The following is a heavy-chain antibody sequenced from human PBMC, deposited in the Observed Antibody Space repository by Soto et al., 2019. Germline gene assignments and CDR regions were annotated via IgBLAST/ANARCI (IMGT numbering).Heavy chain of an antibody. D-gene: IGHD3-10*01. V-gene: IGHV4-31*03. CDR1: GGSISSGGYY. CDR2: IYYSGST. CDR3: GKTPPPDGSGGRPNYYCYMDV. Sequence: QVQLQESGPGLVKPSQTLSLTCTVSGGSISSGGYYWSWIRQHPGKGLEWIGYIYYSGSTYYNPCLKSGVTISVDASKYQLYLKLSSVTAAYTAVYHCGKTPPPDGSGGRPNYYCYMDVWGKGTTVTVS. J-gene: IGHJ6*03.